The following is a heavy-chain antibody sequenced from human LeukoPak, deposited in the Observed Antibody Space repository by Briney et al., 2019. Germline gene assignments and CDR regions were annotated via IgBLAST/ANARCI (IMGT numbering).Heavy chain of an antibody. Sequence: SVKVSCKASGGTFSSYAINWVRQDPVQGLEWIGGIIPIFGSANYAQKFQGRVTITADESTSTAYMELSSLRSEDTAVYYCARDFYSGSYRYFDYWGQGTLVTVSS. D-gene: IGHD1-26*01. CDR2: IIPIFGSA. CDR1: GGTFSSYA. J-gene: IGHJ4*02. CDR3: ARDFYSGSYRYFDY. V-gene: IGHV1-69*01.